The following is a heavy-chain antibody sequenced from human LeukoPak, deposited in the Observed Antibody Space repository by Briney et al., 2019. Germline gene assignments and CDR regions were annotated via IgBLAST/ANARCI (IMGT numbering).Heavy chain of an antibody. CDR1: GFTFSSFS. J-gene: IGHJ4*02. V-gene: IGHV3-48*04. D-gene: IGHD6-19*01. CDR3: ARVQRGIAVALDY. Sequence: GGSLRLSCAASGFTFSSFSMNWVRQAPGKGLEWVSYISTTGSSIYYADSVKGRFTISRDNVKNLLYLQMNSLRAEDTAVYYCARVQRGIAVALDYWGQGTLATVSS. CDR2: ISTTGSSI.